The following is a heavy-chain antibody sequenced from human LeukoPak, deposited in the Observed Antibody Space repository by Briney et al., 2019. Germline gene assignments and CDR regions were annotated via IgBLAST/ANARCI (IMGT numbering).Heavy chain of an antibody. CDR1: GFTFSSYW. J-gene: IGHJ4*02. V-gene: IGHV3-7*01. Sequence: GGSLRLSCAASGFTFSSYWMSWVRQAPGKGLEWVDNIKQDGSEKYYVDSVKGRFAISRDNAKNSLYLQMNSLRAEDTAVYYCAGVIEQQLVWGGQGTLVTVSS. CDR2: IKQDGSEK. CDR3: AGVIEQQLVW. D-gene: IGHD6-13*01.